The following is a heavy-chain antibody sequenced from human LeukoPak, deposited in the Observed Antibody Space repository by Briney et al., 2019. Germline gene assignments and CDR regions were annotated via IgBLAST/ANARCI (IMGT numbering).Heavy chain of an antibody. CDR3: ARDLTYYGTDWFDP. Sequence: GGSLRLSCAASGFTFSTYGMNWVRQAPGKGLEWISYISSTTSTIYYADSVKGRFTISRDNAKNSLYLQMNSLRAEDTAVYYCARDLTYYGTDWFDPWGQGTLVTVSS. CDR2: ISSTTSTI. V-gene: IGHV3-48*04. CDR1: GFTFSTYG. J-gene: IGHJ5*02. D-gene: IGHD4-17*01.